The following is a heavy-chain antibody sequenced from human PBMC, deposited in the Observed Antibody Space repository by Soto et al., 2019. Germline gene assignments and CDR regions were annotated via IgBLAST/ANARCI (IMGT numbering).Heavy chain of an antibody. Sequence: SQNPRLPRSVSGAFPSPYHWGLIRPPPGKGLEWIGYIYYSGSTNYNPSHKRRVTISIDTSKSQFSLNLNSVTAADTAVYYCAADSGDSMYFFDYWGQGMLVTVSS. CDR2: IYYSGST. D-gene: IGHD2-21*01. CDR1: GAFPSPYH. J-gene: IGHJ4*02. V-gene: IGHV4-59*01. CDR3: AADSGDSMYFFDY.